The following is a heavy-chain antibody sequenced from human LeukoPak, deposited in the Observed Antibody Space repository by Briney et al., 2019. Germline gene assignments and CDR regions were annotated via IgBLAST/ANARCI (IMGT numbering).Heavy chain of an antibody. Sequence: GGSLRLSCAASGFTFSSYAMHWVRQAPGKGLEYVSAISSNGGSTYYANSVKGRFAISRDNSKNTLYLQMGSLRAEDMAVYYCARDGTSDYALDVWGKGTTVTISS. CDR1: GFTFSSYA. J-gene: IGHJ6*04. CDR2: ISSNGGST. CDR3: ARDGTSDYALDV. D-gene: IGHD1-14*01. V-gene: IGHV3-64*01.